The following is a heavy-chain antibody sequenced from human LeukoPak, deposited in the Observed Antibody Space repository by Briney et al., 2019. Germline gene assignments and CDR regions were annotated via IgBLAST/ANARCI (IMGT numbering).Heavy chain of an antibody. V-gene: IGHV1-69*13. CDR3: ASVKDVLMVYANPSYYFDY. D-gene: IGHD2-8*01. J-gene: IGHJ4*02. CDR2: IIPIFGTA. Sequence: SVKVSCKASGGTFSSYAISWVRQAPGQGLEWMGGIIPIFGTANYAQKFQGRVTITADESTSTAYMELSSLRSEDTAVYYCASVKDVLMVYANPSYYFDYWGQGTLVTVSS. CDR1: GGTFSSYA.